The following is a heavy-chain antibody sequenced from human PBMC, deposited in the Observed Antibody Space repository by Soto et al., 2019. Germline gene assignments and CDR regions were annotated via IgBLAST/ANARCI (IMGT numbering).Heavy chain of an antibody. CDR2: INPNTGDV. V-gene: IGHV1-2*04. D-gene: IGHD3-10*01. CDR1: GYSFTGYY. CDR3: VRKGGTLGLSLGELFPTQNYHYYGMDV. J-gene: IGHJ6*02. Sequence: QLQLVQSGAEVKKPGASVKVSCKASGYSFTGYYIHWLRQAPGQGPEWMGWINPNTGDVKYAQRFEGWVTLTRDTSISTAYMELSSLKSDDTAIFYCVRKGGTLGLSLGELFPTQNYHYYGMDVWGQGTTVTVSS.